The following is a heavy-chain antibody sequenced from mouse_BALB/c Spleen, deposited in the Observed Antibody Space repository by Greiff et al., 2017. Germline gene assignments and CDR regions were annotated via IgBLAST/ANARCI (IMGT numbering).Heavy chain of an antibody. CDR3: AREEYED. D-gene: IGHD2-3*01. V-gene: IGHV5-9-4*01. CDR2: SSSGGSYT. Sequence: EVHLVESGGGLVKPGGSLKLSCAASGFTFRSYAMSWFRQSPEKRLEWVAESSSGGSYTYYPDTVTGRFTISRDNAKNTLYLERSSLRSEATAMYYCAREEYEDWGQGTTLTGSS. CDR1: GFTFRSYA. J-gene: IGHJ2*01.